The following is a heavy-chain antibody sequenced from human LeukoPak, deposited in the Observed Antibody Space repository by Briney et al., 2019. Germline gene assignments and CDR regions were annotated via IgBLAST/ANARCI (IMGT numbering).Heavy chain of an antibody. J-gene: IGHJ3*02. CDR2: ISSTSSYI. CDR1: GFTFSSDS. CDR3: ARDPLKRAFDI. V-gene: IGHV3-21*01. Sequence: PGGSLRLSCAASGFTFSSDSMNWVRQAPGKGLEWVSSISSTSSYIYYADSVKGRFTISRDNAKNSLYLQMNSLRAEDTAVYYCARDPLKRAFDIWGQGTMVTVSS.